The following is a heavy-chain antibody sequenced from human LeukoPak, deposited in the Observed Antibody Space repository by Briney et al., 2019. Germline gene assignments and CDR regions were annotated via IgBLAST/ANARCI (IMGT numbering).Heavy chain of an antibody. V-gene: IGHV1-3*01. CDR3: ARPRVVPAALSPFDD. J-gene: IGHJ4*02. D-gene: IGHD2-2*01. CDR2: INAGNGNT. CDR1: GYTFTSYA. Sequence: ASVTVSCKASGYTFTSYAMHWVRQAPGQRLERMGWINAGNGNTKYSQKFQGRVTITRDTSASTAYMELSSLRSEDTAVYYCARPRVVPAALSPFDDWGQGTLVTVSS.